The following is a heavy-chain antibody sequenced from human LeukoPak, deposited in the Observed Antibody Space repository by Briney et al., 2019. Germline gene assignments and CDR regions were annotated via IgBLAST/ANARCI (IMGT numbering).Heavy chain of an antibody. D-gene: IGHD3-22*01. J-gene: IGHJ4*02. CDR3: ARSPYYDSGGYSNFDY. CDR1: GFTFSSYW. CDR2: ISSSSSYI. Sequence: PGGSLRLSCAASGFTFSSYWVHWVRQAPGKGLEWVSSISSSSSYIYYAASVKGRFTISRDNAKNSLYLQMNSLRAEDTAVFYCARSPYYDSGGYSNFDYWGQGTLVTVSS. V-gene: IGHV3-21*01.